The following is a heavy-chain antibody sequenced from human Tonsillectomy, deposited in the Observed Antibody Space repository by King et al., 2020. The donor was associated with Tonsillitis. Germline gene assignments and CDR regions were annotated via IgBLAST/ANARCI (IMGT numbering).Heavy chain of an antibody. CDR1: DSSITNYY. V-gene: IGHV4-59*01. D-gene: IGHD3-10*01. CDR2: MYYSGST. Sequence: QLQESGPGLVKPSETLSLTCSVSDSSITNYYWSWIRQPPGRGLEWIGSMYYSGSTNYNPSLKSRVTMSLDTSKKQLSLKRSYVTSSDTAVYYCTRALITVVRGSRTQYYYSGMYFCGHGTTVTVSS. J-gene: IGHJ6*02. CDR3: TRALITVVRGSRTQYYYSGMYF.